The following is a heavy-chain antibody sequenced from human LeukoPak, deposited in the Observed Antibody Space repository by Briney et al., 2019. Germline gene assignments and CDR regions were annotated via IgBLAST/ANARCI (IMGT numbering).Heavy chain of an antibody. CDR1: GGSISSSSYY. CDR2: IYYSGST. CDR3: ARVITIFGVVILMYFDY. V-gene: IGHV4-39*01. Sequence: PSETLSLTCTVSGGSISSSSYYWGWIRQPPGKGLEWIGSIYYSGSTYYNPSLKSRVTISVDTSKNQFSLKLSSVTAADTAVYYCARVITIFGVVILMYFDYWGQGTRVTVSS. J-gene: IGHJ4*02. D-gene: IGHD3-3*01.